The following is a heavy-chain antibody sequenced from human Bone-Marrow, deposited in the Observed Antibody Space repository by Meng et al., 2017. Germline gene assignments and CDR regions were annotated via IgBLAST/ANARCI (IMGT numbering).Heavy chain of an antibody. J-gene: IGHJ4*02. CDR3: ARVRGHTKAFDY. Sequence: LRLSCTVSGGSISSGGYYWSWIRQHPGKGLEWIGYIYYSGSTYYSPSLKSRVTISVDTSKNQFSLKLSSVTAADTAVYYCARVRGHTKAFDYWGQGTLVTVSS. CDR1: GGSISSGGYY. V-gene: IGHV4-31*03. D-gene: IGHD2-15*01. CDR2: IYYSGST.